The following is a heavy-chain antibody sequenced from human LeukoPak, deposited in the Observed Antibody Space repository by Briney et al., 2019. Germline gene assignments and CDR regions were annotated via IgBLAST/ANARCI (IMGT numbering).Heavy chain of an antibody. D-gene: IGHD2-2*01. V-gene: IGHV4-30-4*08. CDR2: IYYSGST. CDR3: ARSYCSSTSCSLGAFDI. CDR1: GGSISSGDYY. J-gene: IGHJ3*02. Sequence: SQTLSLTCTVSGGSISSGDYYWSWIRQPPGKGLEWIGYIYYSGSTYYNPSLKSRATISVDTSKNQFSLKLSSVTAADTAVYYCARSYCSSTSCSLGAFDIWGQGTMVTVSS.